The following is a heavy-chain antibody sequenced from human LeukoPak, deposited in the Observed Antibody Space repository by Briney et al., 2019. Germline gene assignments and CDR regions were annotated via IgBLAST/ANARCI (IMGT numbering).Heavy chain of an antibody. CDR3: AKGRYSSGWFAFDY. D-gene: IGHD6-19*01. CDR2: ISYDGSNK. J-gene: IGHJ4*02. CDR1: GFTFSSYA. Sequence: PGGSLRLSCAASGFTFSSYAMHWVRQAPGKGLEWVAVISYDGSNKYYADSVKGRFTISRDNSKNTLYLQMNSLRAEDTAVYYCAKGRYSSGWFAFDYWGQGTLVTVSS. V-gene: IGHV3-30-3*01.